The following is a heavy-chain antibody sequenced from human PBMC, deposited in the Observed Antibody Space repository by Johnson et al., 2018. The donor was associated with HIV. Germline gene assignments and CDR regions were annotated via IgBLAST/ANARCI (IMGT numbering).Heavy chain of an antibody. CDR1: RFTFNDYG. V-gene: IGHV3-20*04. J-gene: IGHJ3*02. Sequence: EVQLVESGGGVIRPGGSLRLSCAASRFTFNDYGMSWVRQAPGKGLEWVSGINWNGGSTGYADSVRGRFTISRDNAKNSLYLQMNSLRAEDTALYYCAKVLSPRPWGDDAFDIWGQGTMVTVSS. D-gene: IGHD7-27*01. CDR3: AKVLSPRPWGDDAFDI. CDR2: INWNGGST.